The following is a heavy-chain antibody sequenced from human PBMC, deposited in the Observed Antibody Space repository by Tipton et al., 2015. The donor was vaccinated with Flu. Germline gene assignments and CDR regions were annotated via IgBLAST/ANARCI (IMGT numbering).Heavy chain of an antibody. Sequence: TLSLTCTVSGGSISSYYWSWIRQPPGKGLEWIGYIYYSGSTSYNPSLKSRVTISVDTSKNQFSLKLSSVTAADTAVYYCAREKVGATSAFDIWGQGTMVTVSS. CDR1: GGSISSYY. D-gene: IGHD1-26*01. J-gene: IGHJ3*02. CDR2: IYYSGST. V-gene: IGHV4-59*01. CDR3: AREKVGATSAFDI.